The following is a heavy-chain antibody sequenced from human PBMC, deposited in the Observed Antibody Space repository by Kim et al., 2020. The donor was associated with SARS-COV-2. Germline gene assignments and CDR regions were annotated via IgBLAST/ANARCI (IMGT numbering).Heavy chain of an antibody. CDR2: ISYDGSKK. J-gene: IGHJ6*02. D-gene: IGHD2-15*01. Sequence: GGSLRLSCAASGFSFSYYGMHWVRQAPGKGLEWVADISYDGSKKDYGDSVKGRFTISRDNSENTLYLQLNSLRAEDTAVYYCAKDPVRYCSGGSCFPYYGLDVWGQGTTVTVSS. CDR3: AKDPVRYCSGGSCFPYYGLDV. CDR1: GFSFSYYG. V-gene: IGHV3-30*18.